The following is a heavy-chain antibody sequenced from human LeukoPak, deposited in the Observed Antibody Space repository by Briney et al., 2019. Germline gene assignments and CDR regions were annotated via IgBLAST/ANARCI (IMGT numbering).Heavy chain of an antibody. Sequence: GGSLRLSCAASGFAFNIYVMHWVRQAPGKGLEWMASIRYDGSNEYYANSVKGRFTISRDNSKNTLYLQMNSLRADDTAVYYCAKDHGSFDYWGQGTLVTVSS. D-gene: IGHD1-14*01. CDR1: GFAFNIYV. J-gene: IGHJ4*02. V-gene: IGHV3-30*02. CDR2: IRYDGSNE. CDR3: AKDHGSFDY.